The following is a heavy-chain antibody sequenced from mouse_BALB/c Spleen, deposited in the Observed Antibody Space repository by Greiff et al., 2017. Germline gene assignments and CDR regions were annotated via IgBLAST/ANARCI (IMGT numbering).Heavy chain of an antibody. Sequence: EVHLVESGPELMKPGASVKISCKASGYSFTSYYMHWVKQSHGKSLEWIGYIDPFNGGTSYNQKFKGKATLTVDKSSSTAYMHLSSLTSEDSAVYYCARWDYGSSLSPYYAMDYWGQGTSVTVSS. CDR2: IDPFNGGT. CDR3: ARWDYGSSLSPYYAMDY. J-gene: IGHJ4*01. V-gene: IGHV1S135*01. CDR1: GYSFTSYY. D-gene: IGHD1-1*01.